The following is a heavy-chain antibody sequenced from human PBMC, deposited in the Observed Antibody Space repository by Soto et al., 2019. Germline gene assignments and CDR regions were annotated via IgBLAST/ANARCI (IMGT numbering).Heavy chain of an antibody. CDR2: ISYDGSNK. CDR3: ARGPGSYYEYYFDY. J-gene: IGHJ4*02. Sequence: QVQLVESGGGLVQPGRSLRLSCAASGFTFSSYAMHWVRQAPGKGLEWVAVISYDGSNKYYADSVKGRFTISRDNPKNTLYLQMNSLRAEDTAVYYCARGPGSYYEYYFDYWGQGTLVTVSS. CDR1: GFTFSSYA. D-gene: IGHD1-26*01. V-gene: IGHV3-30-3*01.